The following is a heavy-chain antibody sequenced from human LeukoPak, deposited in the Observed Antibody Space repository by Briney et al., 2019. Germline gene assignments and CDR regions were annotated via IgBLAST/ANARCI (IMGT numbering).Heavy chain of an antibody. CDR2: INPNNGST. Sequence: GASVKVSCKASGYIFTGYYIHWVRQAPGQRLEWMGWINPNNGSTNYAQKFQGRGTMTRDTSISTDYMELSRLRSDDTAVYYCARGENKYGIRWGQGTLVSVSS. CDR1: GYIFTGYY. D-gene: IGHD1-1*01. CDR3: ARGENKYGIR. J-gene: IGHJ4*02. V-gene: IGHV1-2*02.